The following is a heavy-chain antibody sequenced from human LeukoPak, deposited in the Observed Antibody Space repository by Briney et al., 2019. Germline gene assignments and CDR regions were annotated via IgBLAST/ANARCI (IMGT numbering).Heavy chain of an antibody. Sequence: PGGSLRLSCAASGLTFSGSAMHWVRQASGKGLEWVGRIRSKANSYATAFAASVKGRFTISRDDSKNTAYLQMNSLKTEDTAVYYCTSRPKYYYYMDVWGKGTTVTVSS. CDR1: GLTFSGSA. CDR2: IRSKANSYAT. J-gene: IGHJ6*03. CDR3: TSRPKYYYYMDV. V-gene: IGHV3-73*01.